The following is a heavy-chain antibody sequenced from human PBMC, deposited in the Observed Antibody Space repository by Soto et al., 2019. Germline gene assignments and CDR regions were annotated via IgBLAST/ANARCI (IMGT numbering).Heavy chain of an antibody. Sequence: SVKVSCKASGGTFSSFAISWVRQALGQGLQWMGGIIPIFGSAAYTQNFQGRVTITADESTTTAYMELSSLRSEDTAVYYCARGLRGLMAAAGTDLYYYGMDVWGQGTTVTVSS. D-gene: IGHD6-13*01. V-gene: IGHV1-69*13. CDR3: ARGLRGLMAAAGTDLYYYGMDV. J-gene: IGHJ6*02. CDR1: GGTFSSFA. CDR2: IIPIFGSA.